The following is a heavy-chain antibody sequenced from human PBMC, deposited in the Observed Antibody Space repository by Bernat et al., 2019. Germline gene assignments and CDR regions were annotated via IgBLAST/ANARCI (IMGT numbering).Heavy chain of an antibody. CDR2: ISGSGGST. V-gene: IGHV3-23*01. CDR1: AFTFNDYA. Sequence: EVQLLESGGGLVQPGGSLRLSCAASAFTFNDYAMAWVRQAPGKGLEWVSVISGSGGSTKYADSVKGRFTISRDNSKNTLYLQMNSLRAEDTAVYYCAKHRKKGRVLTEAFDIWGQGTMVTVSS. J-gene: IGHJ3*02. CDR3: AKHRKKGRVLTEAFDI. D-gene: IGHD2-8*01.